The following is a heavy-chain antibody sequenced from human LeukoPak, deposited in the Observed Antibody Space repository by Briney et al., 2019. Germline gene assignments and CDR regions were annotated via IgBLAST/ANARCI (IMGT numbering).Heavy chain of an antibody. CDR3: ARETVHYYDSSGCRFDY. CDR1: GYTFTSYY. V-gene: IGHV1-46*01. Sequence: ASVKVSCKASGYTFTSYYMHWVRQAPGQGLEWMGIINPSGGSTSYAQKFQGRVTMTRDTSTSTVYMELSSLRSEDTAVYYCARETVHYYDSSGCRFDYWGQGTLVTVSS. CDR2: INPSGGST. D-gene: IGHD3-22*01. J-gene: IGHJ4*02.